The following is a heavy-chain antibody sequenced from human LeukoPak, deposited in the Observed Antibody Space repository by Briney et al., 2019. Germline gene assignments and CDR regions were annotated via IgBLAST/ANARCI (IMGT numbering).Heavy chain of an antibody. V-gene: IGHV3-23*01. J-gene: IGHJ6*02. Sequence: GSLRLSCAASGFTFSSYAMSCVRQAPGKLLEWVSGISGSGGYTYYAGSVKGRFTISRDNSKNMLYLQMNSLRGEDTAVYYCANNRGYYYESRGYDMDVWGQGTTVTVSS. CDR3: ANNRGYYYESRGYDMDV. D-gene: IGHD3-22*01. CDR2: ISGSGGYT. CDR1: GFTFSSYA.